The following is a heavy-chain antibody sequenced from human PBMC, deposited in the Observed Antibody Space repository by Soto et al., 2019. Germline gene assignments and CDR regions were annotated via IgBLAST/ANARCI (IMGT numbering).Heavy chain of an antibody. CDR1: GYTFTSYY. Sequence: XSVKVSCKASGYTFTSYYMHWVRQAPGQGLEWMGIINPSGGSTSYAQKFQGGVTMTRDTSTSTVYMEVSSLRSEDTAVYYCASPFEYSSSRYYGMDVWGQGTTVTISS. CDR2: INPSGGST. V-gene: IGHV1-46*01. J-gene: IGHJ6*02. D-gene: IGHD6-6*01. CDR3: ASPFEYSSSRYYGMDV.